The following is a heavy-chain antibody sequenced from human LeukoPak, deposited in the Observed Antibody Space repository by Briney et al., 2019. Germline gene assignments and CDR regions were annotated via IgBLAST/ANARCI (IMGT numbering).Heavy chain of an antibody. Sequence: GGSLRLSCAASGFTFSDYYMSWIRQAPGKGLEWVSCISSSGITFYYADSVKGQFTISRDNAKNSLYLQMNSLRAEDTAVYYCARGHYGSGNYYNLDYRGQGTLVTVSS. CDR2: ISSSGITF. V-gene: IGHV3-11*01. J-gene: IGHJ4*02. CDR1: GFTFSDYY. CDR3: ARGHYGSGNYYNLDY. D-gene: IGHD3-10*01.